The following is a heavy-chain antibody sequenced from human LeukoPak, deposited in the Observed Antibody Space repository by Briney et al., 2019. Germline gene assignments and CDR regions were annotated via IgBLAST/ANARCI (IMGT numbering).Heavy chain of an antibody. CDR2: IIPIFGTA. Sequence: SVKVSCKASGGTFSSYAISWVRQAPGQGLEWMGGIIPIFGTANYAQKFQGRVTITADESTSTAYMELSSLRSEDTAVYYCARVELGTGYSSSQPDYWGQGTLVTVSS. CDR3: ARVELGTGYSSSQPDY. V-gene: IGHV1-69*13. J-gene: IGHJ4*02. CDR1: GGTFSSYA. D-gene: IGHD6-13*01.